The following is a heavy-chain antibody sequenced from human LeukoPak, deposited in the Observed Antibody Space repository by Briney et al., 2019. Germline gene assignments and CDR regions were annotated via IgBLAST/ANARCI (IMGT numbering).Heavy chain of an antibody. J-gene: IGHJ5*02. V-gene: IGHV4-4*07. CDR1: GGSINSY. CDR2: ISGSGTI. D-gene: IGHD6-13*01. CDR3: ARAPFGYSSSWYPGWFDP. Sequence: PSETLSLTCTVSGGSINSYWSWILQPAGKGLEWIGRISGSGTITYNPALQSRLSISIDTSKNQFSLKLMSVTAADTAVYYCARAPFGYSSSWYPGWFDPWGQGTLVTVSS.